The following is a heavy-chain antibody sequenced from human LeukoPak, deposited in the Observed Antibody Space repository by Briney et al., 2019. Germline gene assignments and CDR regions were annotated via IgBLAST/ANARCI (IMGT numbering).Heavy chain of an antibody. D-gene: IGHD3-10*01. V-gene: IGHV3-30*02. CDR3: AREFYGLGSFVDY. CDR1: GFTFSSYG. J-gene: IGHJ4*02. Sequence: GGSLRLSCAASGFTFSSYGMHWVRQAPGKGLEWVAFIRYDGSNKYYADSVKGRFTISRDNAKNSLYLQMNSLRAEDTAVYYCAREFYGLGSFVDYWGQGTLVTVSS. CDR2: IRYDGSNK.